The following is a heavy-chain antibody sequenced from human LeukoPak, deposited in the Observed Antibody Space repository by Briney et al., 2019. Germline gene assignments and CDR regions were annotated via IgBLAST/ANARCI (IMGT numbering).Heavy chain of an antibody. V-gene: IGHV3-20*04. J-gene: IGHJ4*02. CDR3: ARDSAGNDY. Sequence: GGSLRLSCAASGFTVSSNYMSWVRQAPGKGLEWVSGISWNSGSIGYADSVKGRFTISRDNAKNSLYLQMNSLRAEDTAMYYCARDSAGNDYWGQGTLVTVSS. CDR2: ISWNSGSI. CDR1: GFTVSSNY. D-gene: IGHD6-13*01.